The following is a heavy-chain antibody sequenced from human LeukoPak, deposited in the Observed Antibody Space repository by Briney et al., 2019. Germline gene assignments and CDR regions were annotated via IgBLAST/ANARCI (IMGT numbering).Heavy chain of an antibody. CDR1: GGTFSSYA. CDR2: IIPIFGTA. CDR3: ARGGYYDILTGYGMDV. V-gene: IGHV1-69*06. D-gene: IGHD3-9*01. J-gene: IGHJ6*04. Sequence: SVKVSCKASGGTFSSYAISWVRQAPGQGLEWMGGIIPIFGTANYAQKFQGRVTITAGKSTSTAYMELSSLRSEDTAVYYRARGGYYDILTGYGMDVWGKGTTVTVSS.